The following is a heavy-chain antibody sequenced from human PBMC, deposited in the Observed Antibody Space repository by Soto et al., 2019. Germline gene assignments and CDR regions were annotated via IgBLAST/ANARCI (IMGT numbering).Heavy chain of an antibody. CDR3: AKGVQLVRWGWDY. J-gene: IGHJ4*02. CDR1: GFTFSSYA. Sequence: EVQLLESGGGLVQPGGSLRLSCAASGFTFSSYAMSWVRQAPGKGLEWVSAISGSGGSTYYADSVQGRFTISRDNSKNTLYLQMNSLRAEDTAVYYCAKGVQLVRWGWDYWGQGTLVTVSS. V-gene: IGHV3-23*01. CDR2: ISGSGGST. D-gene: IGHD6-13*01.